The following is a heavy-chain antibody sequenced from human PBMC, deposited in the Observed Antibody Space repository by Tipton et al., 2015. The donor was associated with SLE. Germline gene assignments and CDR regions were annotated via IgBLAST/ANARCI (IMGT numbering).Heavy chain of an antibody. CDR1: GGSISSYY. CDR2: IYYSGST. V-gene: IGHV4-59*08. J-gene: IGHJ2*01. D-gene: IGHD6-13*01. CDR3: ARHLDDSIATNWYFDL. Sequence: TLSLTCTVSGGSISSYYWSWIRQPPGKGLEWIGYIYYSGSTIYNPSLKSRVTISVDTSENQFSLKLSSVTAAGTAVYYCARHLDDSIATNWYFDLWGRGTLVTVSS.